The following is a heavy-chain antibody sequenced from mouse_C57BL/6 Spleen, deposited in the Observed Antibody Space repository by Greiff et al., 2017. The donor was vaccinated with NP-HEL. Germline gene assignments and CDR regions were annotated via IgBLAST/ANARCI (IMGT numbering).Heavy chain of an antibody. V-gene: IGHV14-2*01. D-gene: IGHD1-1*01. CDR3: AHDDYGSSFDY. Sequence: EVQLQQSGAELVQPVASVTLFCTASGFNIKDYYMHWLKQRTEQGLEWIGRIDPEDGETKYAPQFQGKATITADTSSNTAYLQLSSLTSEDNAVYYCAHDDYGSSFDYWGQGTTLTVSS. CDR1: GFNIKDYY. J-gene: IGHJ2*01. CDR2: IDPEDGET.